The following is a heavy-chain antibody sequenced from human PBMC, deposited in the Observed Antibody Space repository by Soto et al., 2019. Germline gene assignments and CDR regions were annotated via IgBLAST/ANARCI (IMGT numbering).Heavy chain of an antibody. CDR1: GFTFTFYW. V-gene: IGHV3-7*01. D-gene: IGHD1-26*01. CDR3: ARVRRRDWEMLQMVTYFYYGMDV. J-gene: IGHJ6*02. CDR2: INQDGSEK. Sequence: EVQLVESGGGLVQPRGSLRLSCAVSGFTFTFYWMAWVRQAPGKGLEWVANINQDGSEKYYVDSVKGRFTISRDDDKNSLDVQMNSLGAEDTAVYYCARVRRRDWEMLQMVTYFYYGMDVWGQGTTVTVSS.